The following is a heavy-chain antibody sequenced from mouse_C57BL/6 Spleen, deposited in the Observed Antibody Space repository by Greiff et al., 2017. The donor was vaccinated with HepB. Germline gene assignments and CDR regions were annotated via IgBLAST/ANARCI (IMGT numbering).Heavy chain of an antibody. Sequence: QVQLKQSGPGLVAPSQSLSITCTVSGFSLTSYGVHWVRQPPGKGLEWLVVIWSDGSTTYNSALKSRLSISKDHSKSRAFLKMNSRQTDDTAMYYCARHDDYGNSAWFAYWGQGTLVTVSA. V-gene: IGHV2-6-1*01. CDR3: ARHDDYGNSAWFAY. J-gene: IGHJ3*01. D-gene: IGHD2-1*01. CDR1: GFSLTSYG. CDR2: IWSDGST.